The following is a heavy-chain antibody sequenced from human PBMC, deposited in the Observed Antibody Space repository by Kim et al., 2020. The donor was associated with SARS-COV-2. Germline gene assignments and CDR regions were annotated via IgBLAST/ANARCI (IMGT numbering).Heavy chain of an antibody. V-gene: IGHV3-9*01. Sequence: GGSLRLSCAASGFTFDDYAMHWVRQAPGKGLEWVSGISWNSGSIGYADSVKGRFTISRDNAKNSLYLQMNSLRAEDTALYYCAKDWTYYYGSGSPFDYWGQGTLVTVSS. CDR2: ISWNSGSI. CDR3: AKDWTYYYGSGSPFDY. CDR1: GFTFDDYA. D-gene: IGHD3-10*01. J-gene: IGHJ4*02.